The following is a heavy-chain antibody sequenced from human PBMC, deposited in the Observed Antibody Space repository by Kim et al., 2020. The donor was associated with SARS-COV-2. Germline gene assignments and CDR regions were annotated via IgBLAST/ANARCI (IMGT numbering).Heavy chain of an antibody. CDR1: GFTFINAW. D-gene: IGHD4-17*01. V-gene: IGHV3-15*01. CDR2: IKSKSDGGTT. J-gene: IGHJ4*02. CDR3: TSDAVTTVTTWR. Sequence: GGSLRLSCAASGFTFINAWMSWVRQAPGKGLESVGLIKSKSDGGTTDYAAPVKGRFTISRDDSKNTLYLQMNSLKTEDTAVYYCTSDAVTTVTTWRWGQGTLVTVSS.